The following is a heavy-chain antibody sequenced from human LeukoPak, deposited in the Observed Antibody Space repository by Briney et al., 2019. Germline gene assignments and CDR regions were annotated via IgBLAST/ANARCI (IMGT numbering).Heavy chain of an antibody. CDR2: ITTSSSAI. CDR1: GFTFSGYS. Sequence: GGSLRLSCAASGFTFSGYSMNWVRQAPGKGLEWISYITTSSSAIYFADSVKGRFTISRDNAKNSLYLHMNILRDEDTAVYYCVRDRFFAFDIWGQGTTVTVSS. V-gene: IGHV3-48*02. J-gene: IGHJ3*02. CDR3: VRDRFFAFDI. D-gene: IGHD3-10*01.